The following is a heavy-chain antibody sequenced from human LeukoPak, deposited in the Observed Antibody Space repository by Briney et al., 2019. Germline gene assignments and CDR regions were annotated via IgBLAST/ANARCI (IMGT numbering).Heavy chain of an antibody. CDR1: GFTFDDYG. D-gene: IGHD3-9*01. V-gene: IGHV3-20*04. J-gene: IGHJ4*02. CDR3: ARESYDILTGYYNVDY. Sequence: GGSLRLSCAASGFTFDDYGMSWVRQAPGKGLEWVSGINWNGGSTGYADSVKGRFTISRDNAKNSLYLQMNSLRAEDTALYYCARESYDILTGYYNVDYWGQGTQVTVSS. CDR2: INWNGGST.